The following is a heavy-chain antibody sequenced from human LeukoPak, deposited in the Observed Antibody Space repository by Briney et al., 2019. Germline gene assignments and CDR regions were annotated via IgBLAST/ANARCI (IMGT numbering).Heavy chain of an antibody. D-gene: IGHD3-22*01. CDR1: GGSFSGYY. Sequence: SETLSLTCAVYGGSFSGYYWSWIRQPAGKGLEWIGRIYTSGSTNYNPSLKSRVTMSVDTSKNQFSLKLSSVTAADTAVYYCARDKYYYDSSGYYYFDYRGQGTLVTVSS. CDR3: ARDKYYYDSSGYYYFDY. CDR2: IYTSGST. J-gene: IGHJ4*02. V-gene: IGHV4-4*07.